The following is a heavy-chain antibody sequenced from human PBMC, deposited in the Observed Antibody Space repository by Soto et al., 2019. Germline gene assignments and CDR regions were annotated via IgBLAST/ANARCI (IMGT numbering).Heavy chain of an antibody. D-gene: IGHD3-3*01. CDR1: GGSISSYY. CDR2: IYYSGST. Sequence: SETLSLTCTVSGGSISSYYWSWIRQPPGKGLEWIGYIYYSGSTNYNPSLKSRVTISVDTSKNQFSLKLSSVTAADTAVYYCARDRGDFWSPLWANWFDPWGQGTLVTVSS. J-gene: IGHJ5*02. CDR3: ARDRGDFWSPLWANWFDP. V-gene: IGHV4-59*01.